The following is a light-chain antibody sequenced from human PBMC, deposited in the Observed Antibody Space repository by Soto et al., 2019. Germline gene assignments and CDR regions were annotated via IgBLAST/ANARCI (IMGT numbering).Light chain of an antibody. CDR1: SSNIGAGYD. CDR2: GNS. J-gene: IGLJ3*02. Sequence: QSVLTQPPSVSGAPGQRVTISCTESSSNIGAGYDVHWYQQLPGTAPKLLIYGNSNRPSGVPDRFSGSKSGTSASLAITGLHAEDEADYYCQSYDSSLGGWVFGGGTKVTVL. CDR3: QSYDSSLGGWV. V-gene: IGLV1-40*01.